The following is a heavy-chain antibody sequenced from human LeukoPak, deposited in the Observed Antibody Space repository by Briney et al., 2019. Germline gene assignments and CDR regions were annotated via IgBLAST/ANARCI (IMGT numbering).Heavy chain of an antibody. CDR2: IHYDGINK. CDR3: VCRGTIVRAVTNNWFDP. CDR1: GFTFSSYW. J-gene: IGHJ5*02. Sequence: GGSLRLSCAASGFTFSSYWMHWVRQAPGKGLEWVAFIHYDGINKYYTDSVKGRFTISRDNSKNTLYLQMNSLRPEDTAVYYCVCRGTIVRAVTNNWFDPWGQGTLVTVSS. V-gene: IGHV3-30*02. D-gene: IGHD3-10*01.